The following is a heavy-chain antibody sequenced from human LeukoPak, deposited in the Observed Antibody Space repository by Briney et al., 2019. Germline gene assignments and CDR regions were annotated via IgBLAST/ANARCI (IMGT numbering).Heavy chain of an antibody. CDR1: GYTFTCYY. CDR2: INPNSSGT. V-gene: IGHV1-2*02. CDR3: ARGTVSDY. Sequence: ASVTVSYKASGYTFTCYYMHWVRQAPGQGLEWMGWINPNSSGTNYAEKFQGRITMTRDTSISTAYMELSRLRSDDTAVYYCARGTVSDYWGQGTLVTVSS. J-gene: IGHJ4*02.